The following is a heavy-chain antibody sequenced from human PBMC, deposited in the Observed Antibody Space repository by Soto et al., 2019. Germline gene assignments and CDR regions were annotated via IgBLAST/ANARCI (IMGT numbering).Heavy chain of an antibody. D-gene: IGHD6-13*01. CDR2: IHYSGTT. CDR3: AAGEASSRNLAPYYLDF. CDR1: GGSMRNYF. Sequence: LSLTCTVSGGSMRNYFWTWIRQPPGKGLEWIGYIHYSGTTSFFPSYNPSLRSRVTISEDTSKNQFSLKLLSVTTADTAVYFCAAGEASSRNLAPYYLDFWGQGTLVPVSS. V-gene: IGHV4-59*01. J-gene: IGHJ4*02.